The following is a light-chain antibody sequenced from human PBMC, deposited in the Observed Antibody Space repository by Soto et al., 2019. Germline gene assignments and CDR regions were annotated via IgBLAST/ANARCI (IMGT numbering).Light chain of an antibody. Sequence: EIEMTQSPATLSVSPGETTTLSCRASQSVDSNVAWCQQKGGQAPRLLISGASSRATGIPARFSANGSGTEFTLTISGLQSEDFAIYYCQQYHTWPSFGQGTKVQIK. V-gene: IGKV3-15*01. CDR3: QQYHTWPS. CDR2: GAS. CDR1: QSVDSN. J-gene: IGKJ2*01.